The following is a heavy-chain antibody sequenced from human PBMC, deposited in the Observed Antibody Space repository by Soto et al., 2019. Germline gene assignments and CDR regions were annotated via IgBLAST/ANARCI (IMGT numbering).Heavy chain of an antibody. CDR2: ISLYSDGT. CDR1: GYTFSNYG. CDR3: ARVVPGAEAWFGP. V-gene: IGHV1-18*01. Sequence: ASVKVSCKTSGYTFSNYGITWVRQAPGQPLEWLGWISLYSDGTNYAQKFQGRVSMTTDTSTTTAYMELRSLRSDDTAIYYCARVVPGAEAWFGPWGQGTLVTVSS. D-gene: IGHD2-2*01. J-gene: IGHJ5*02.